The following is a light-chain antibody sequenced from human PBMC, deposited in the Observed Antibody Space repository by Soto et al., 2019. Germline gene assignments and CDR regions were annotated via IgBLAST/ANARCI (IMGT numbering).Light chain of an antibody. CDR1: QSVSSSS. V-gene: IGKV3-20*01. J-gene: IGKJ1*01. Sequence: PGDRATLSCWASQSVSSSSLAWYQQMPGQAPRLLIYGASARATGIPDRFSGSGSGADFTLTISRLEPVDFAVYYCHHYGNSLWTFGQGTKVEIK. CDR2: GAS. CDR3: HHYGNSLWT.